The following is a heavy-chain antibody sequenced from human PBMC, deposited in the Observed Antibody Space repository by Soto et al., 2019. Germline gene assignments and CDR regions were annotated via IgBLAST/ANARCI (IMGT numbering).Heavy chain of an antibody. Sequence: QVQLQESGPGLVKPSQTLSLTCTVSGGSISSGDYYWSWIRQPPGKGLEWIGYIYYSGSTYYNPSRKSRVTISVDTSKNQFSLKLSSVTAADTAVYYCARGTYYYDSSGYSPLFDIWGQGTMVTVSS. V-gene: IGHV4-30-4*01. CDR1: GGSISSGDYY. J-gene: IGHJ3*02. D-gene: IGHD3-22*01. CDR2: IYYSGST. CDR3: ARGTYYYDSSGYSPLFDI.